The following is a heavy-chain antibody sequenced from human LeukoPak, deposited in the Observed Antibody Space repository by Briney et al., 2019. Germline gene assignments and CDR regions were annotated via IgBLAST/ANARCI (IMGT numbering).Heavy chain of an antibody. CDR1: GGSISSSNW. CDR2: IYHSGST. J-gene: IGHJ4*02. D-gene: IGHD1-7*01. CDR3: ARVSRSIRTGTSYFDY. Sequence: SETLSLTCAVSGGSISSSNWWSWVRQPPGKGLEWIGEIYHSGSTNYNPSLKSRVTISVDKSKNQFSLKLSSVTAADTAVYYCARVSRSIRTGTSYFDYWGQGTLVTVSS. V-gene: IGHV4-4*02.